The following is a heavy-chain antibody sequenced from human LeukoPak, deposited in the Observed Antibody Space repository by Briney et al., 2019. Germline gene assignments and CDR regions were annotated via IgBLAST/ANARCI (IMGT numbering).Heavy chain of an antibody. J-gene: IGHJ6*03. CDR3: ARGRHDITMIVVVMTSVSYYLDV. V-gene: IGHV4-34*01. D-gene: IGHD3-22*01. CDR2: INPSGST. Sequence: SETLSLICAVYGGSFSGYHWTWIRQSPGKGLEWIGDINPSGSTYYNPSLKSRLTISVDTSKNQFSLKLRSVTAADTAVYYCARGRHDITMIVVVMTSVSYYLDVWGKGTTVTVS. CDR1: GGSFSGYH.